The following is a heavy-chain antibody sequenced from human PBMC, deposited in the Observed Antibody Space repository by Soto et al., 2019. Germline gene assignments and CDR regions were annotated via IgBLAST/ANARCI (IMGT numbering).Heavy chain of an antibody. J-gene: IGHJ6*03. CDR2: MNPNSGNT. Sequence: ASVKVSCKASGYTFTSYDINWVRQATGQGLEWMGWMNPNSGNTGYAQKFQGRVTMTRNTSISTAYMELSSLRSEDTAVYYCAREVDCSSTSCYFRTLYYYYYYMDVWGKGTTVTVSS. CDR3: AREVDCSSTSCYFRTLYYYYYYMDV. CDR1: GYTFTSYD. V-gene: IGHV1-8*01. D-gene: IGHD2-2*01.